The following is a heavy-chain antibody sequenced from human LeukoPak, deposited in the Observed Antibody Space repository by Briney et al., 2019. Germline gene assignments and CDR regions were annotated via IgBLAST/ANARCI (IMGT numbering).Heavy chain of an antibody. V-gene: IGHV1-69*05. CDR2: IIPIFGTA. CDR3: ASSGGDYDFWSGYYSGPGAFDI. CDR1: GGTFSSYA. D-gene: IGHD3-3*01. J-gene: IGHJ3*02. Sequence: GASVKVSCKAPGGTFSSYAISWVRQAPGQGLEWMGRIIPIFGTANYAQKFQGRVTITTDESTSTAYMELSSLRSEDTAVYYCASSGGDYDFWSGYYSGPGAFDIWGQGTMVTVSS.